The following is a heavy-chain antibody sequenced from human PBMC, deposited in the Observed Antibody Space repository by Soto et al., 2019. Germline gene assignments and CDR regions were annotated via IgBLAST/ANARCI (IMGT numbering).Heavy chain of an antibody. CDR2: IIPIFGTA. V-gene: IGHV1-69*06. Sequence: VXSVKGACKAAGGSFSSYAIGWVRQAPGQGLEWMGGIIPIFGTANYAQKFQGRVTITADKSTSTAYMELSSLRSEDTAVYYCARPGGYSYGYDYYYGMDVWGQRTTVTVSS. CDR3: ARPGGYSYGYDYYYGMDV. CDR1: GGSFSSYA. D-gene: IGHD5-18*01. J-gene: IGHJ6*02.